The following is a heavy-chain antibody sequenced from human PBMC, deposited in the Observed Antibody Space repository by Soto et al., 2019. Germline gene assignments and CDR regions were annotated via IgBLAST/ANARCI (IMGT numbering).Heavy chain of an antibody. D-gene: IGHD6-19*01. CDR3: ARTTGYSSGWYWSDYYYYYGMDV. J-gene: IGHJ6*02. CDR1: GGSISSYY. CDR2: IYTSGST. Sequence: SETLSLTCTVSGGSISSYYWSWIRQPAGKGLEWIGRIYTSGSTNYNPSLKSRVTMSVDTSKNQFSLKLSSVTAADTAVYYCARTTGYSSGWYWSDYYYYYGMDVWGQGTTVTVSS. V-gene: IGHV4-4*07.